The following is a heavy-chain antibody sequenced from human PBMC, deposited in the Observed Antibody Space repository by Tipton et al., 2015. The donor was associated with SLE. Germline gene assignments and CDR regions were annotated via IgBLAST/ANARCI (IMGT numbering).Heavy chain of an antibody. J-gene: IGHJ4*02. Sequence: SLRLSCAASGFTFSLYEMNWVRQAPGKGLEWVSYISHSATTLHYADSVKGRFTISRDNAKNSLYLEMNSLRAEDSAVYYCARVGGSSYHFLDYFDFWGLGTLVTVSS. CDR1: GFTFSLYE. CDR2: ISHSATTL. D-gene: IGHD6-13*01. CDR3: ARVGGSSYHFLDYFDF. V-gene: IGHV3-48*03.